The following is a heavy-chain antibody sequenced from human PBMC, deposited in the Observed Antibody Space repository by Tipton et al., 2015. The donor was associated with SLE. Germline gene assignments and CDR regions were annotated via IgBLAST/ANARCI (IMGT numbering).Heavy chain of an antibody. Sequence: TLSLTCSVSGGSISSGDYYWSWIRQPPGKGLEWIGYIYYSGSTYYNPSLKSRVTISVDTSKNQFSLKLSSVTAADMAVYYCARSVEMPLECFDYWGQGTLVTVSS. CDR1: GGSISSGDYY. CDR3: ARSVEMPLECFDY. V-gene: IGHV4-30-4*01. CDR2: IYYSGST. D-gene: IGHD3-3*01. J-gene: IGHJ4*02.